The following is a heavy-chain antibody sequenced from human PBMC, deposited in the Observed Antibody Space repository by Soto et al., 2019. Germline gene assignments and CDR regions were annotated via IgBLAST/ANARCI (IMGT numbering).Heavy chain of an antibody. V-gene: IGHV3-7*01. D-gene: IGHD3-10*01. Sequence: EEQLVESGGGLVQPGGSLRLSCAASRLPFSSYWTTWVRQAPGKGLEWGANIREAGGEENYVDSVKGRVTISIDNAKNSLYLQMNSLRVEDTAVYYCARGEAIGDDPRGQGTVVTVSS. J-gene: IGHJ5*02. CDR2: IREAGGEE. CDR3: ARGEAIGDDP. CDR1: RLPFSSYW.